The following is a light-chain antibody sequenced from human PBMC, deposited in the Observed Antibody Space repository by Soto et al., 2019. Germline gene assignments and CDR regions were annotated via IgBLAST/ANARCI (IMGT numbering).Light chain of an antibody. CDR3: SSYTTSNTRQIV. J-gene: IGLJ1*01. Sequence: QSALNQPASVSGSPGQSITISSTETSSDVGGYNYVSWYQHHPGKAHKHMIFDVSNRPSGVSNRFSGSKSGNTASLTISGLQPEDEADYYCSSYTTSNTRQIVFGTGTKVTVL. V-gene: IGLV2-14*03. CDR2: DVS. CDR1: SSDVGGYNY.